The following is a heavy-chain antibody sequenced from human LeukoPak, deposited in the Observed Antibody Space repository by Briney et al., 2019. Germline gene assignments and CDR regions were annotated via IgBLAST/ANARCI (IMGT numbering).Heavy chain of an antibody. CDR1: GFTFSDYY. Sequence: GGSLRLSCAASGFTFSDYYMSWIRQAPGKGLEWVSYISSSGSTIYYADSMQGRFTISRDNAKNSLYLQMSNLRAEDTAVYYCARALCSGGSCYPYYFDYWGQGTLVTVSS. V-gene: IGHV3-11*01. CDR3: ARALCSGGSCYPYYFDY. CDR2: ISSSGSTI. D-gene: IGHD2-15*01. J-gene: IGHJ4*02.